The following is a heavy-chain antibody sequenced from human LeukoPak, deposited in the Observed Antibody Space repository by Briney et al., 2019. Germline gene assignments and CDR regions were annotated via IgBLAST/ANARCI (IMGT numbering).Heavy chain of an antibody. D-gene: IGHD1-26*01. J-gene: IGHJ4*02. CDR3: ARVPGYNGSLPDY. CDR1: GDSISNGDW. Sequence: PSGTLSLTCSVSGDSISNGDWWNWVRQPPGKGLEWIGEIHHSGSTNYNPSLKNRVSISMAKSQNQFSLKLDSFTAADTAVYYCARVPGYNGSLPDYWGRGTLVTVSS. V-gene: IGHV4-4*02. CDR2: IHHSGST.